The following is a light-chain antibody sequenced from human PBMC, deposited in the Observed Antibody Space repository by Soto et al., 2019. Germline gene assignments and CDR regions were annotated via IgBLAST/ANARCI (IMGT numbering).Light chain of an antibody. CDR3: VSFAGGTYV. V-gene: IGLV2-8*01. Sequence: SVLTQPPSASGSPGQSVTISCTGTSSDVGAYIFVSWCQQHPGKAPKLMVYDVNRRPPGVPDRFFGSKSGNTASLTVSGLQAEDEADYYCVSFAGGTYVFGTGTKVTVL. CDR1: SSDVGAYIF. J-gene: IGLJ1*01. CDR2: DVN.